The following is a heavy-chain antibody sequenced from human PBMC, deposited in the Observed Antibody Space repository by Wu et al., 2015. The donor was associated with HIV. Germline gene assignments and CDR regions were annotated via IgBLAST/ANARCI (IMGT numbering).Heavy chain of an antibody. J-gene: IGHJ6*03. D-gene: IGHD2-21*02. CDR1: GYTFTNYD. CDR3: ARDLGDDFAVRGFYWYMDV. Sequence: QVQLVQSGAEVKKPGASVKVSCKASGYTFTNYDISWVRQAPGQGLEWMGWIRPDSGATNYAEKFEDRVTMTRDASISTAYMQLNRLRSDDTAVYFCARDLGDDFAVRGFYWYMDVWGRGTAITVSS. CDR2: IRPDSGAT. V-gene: IGHV1-2*02.